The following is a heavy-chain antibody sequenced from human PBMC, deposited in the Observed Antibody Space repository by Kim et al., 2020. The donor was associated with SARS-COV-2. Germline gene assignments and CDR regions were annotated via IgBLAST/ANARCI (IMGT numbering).Heavy chain of an antibody. CDR1: GGTFSSYA. V-gene: IGHV1-69*13. CDR3: ARGRRGIAAAGRDQRDP. J-gene: IGHJ5*02. Sequence: SVKVSCKASGGTFSSYAISWVRQAPGQGLEWMGGIIPIFGTANYAQKFQGRVTITADESTSTAYMELSSLRSEDTAVYYCARGRRGIAAAGRDQRDPWGQGTLVTVSS. D-gene: IGHD6-13*01. CDR2: IIPIFGTA.